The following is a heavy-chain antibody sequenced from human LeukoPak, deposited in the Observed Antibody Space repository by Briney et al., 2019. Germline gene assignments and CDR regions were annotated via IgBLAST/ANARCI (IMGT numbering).Heavy chain of an antibody. CDR2: ISYDGSNK. CDR3: ARGPGPIAGAKNPFDI. J-gene: IGHJ3*02. Sequence: GGSLRLSCAASGLTFSSYAMHGVRQAPGKGLEWVAVISYDGSNKYYADSVKGRFTISGDKSKNTLYLQMNSLRPEDTAFYYCARGPGPIAGAKNPFDIWGQGTMVTVSS. V-gene: IGHV3-30*01. D-gene: IGHD1-26*01. CDR1: GLTFSSYA.